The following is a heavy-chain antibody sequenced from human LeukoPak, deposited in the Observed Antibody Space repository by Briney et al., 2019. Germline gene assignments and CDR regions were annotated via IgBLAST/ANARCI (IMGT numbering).Heavy chain of an antibody. J-gene: IGHJ4*02. D-gene: IGHD2-21*02. Sequence: SVKVSCKAFGGTFSSYAISWVRQAPGQGLEWMGGIIPIFGTANYAQKFQGRVTITADKSTSTAYMELSSLRSEDTAVYYCATPVVAYCGGDCYSGFDYWGQGTLVTVSS. CDR1: GGTFSSYA. CDR3: ATPVVAYCGGDCYSGFDY. CDR2: IIPIFGTA. V-gene: IGHV1-69*06.